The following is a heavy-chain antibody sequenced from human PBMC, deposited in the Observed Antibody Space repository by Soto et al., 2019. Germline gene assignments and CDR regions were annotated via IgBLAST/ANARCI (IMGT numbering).Heavy chain of an antibody. V-gene: IGHV1-18*04. Sequence: QVYLVQSGAEVKKPGASVKVSFKASAYDFNTYSINWVRQAPGQGLELIVSIFPYTGDTHYAQNLQARFTMTRDTSTNTAYMDLARLQFDDTAVYYCARGGFSSSWRLDYWGQGTMVTVSS. D-gene: IGHD6-13*01. CDR1: AYDFNTYS. CDR2: IFPYTGDT. CDR3: ARGGFSSSWRLDY. J-gene: IGHJ4*02.